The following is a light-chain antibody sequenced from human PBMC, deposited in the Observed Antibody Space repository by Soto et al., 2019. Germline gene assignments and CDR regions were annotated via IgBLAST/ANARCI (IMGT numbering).Light chain of an antibody. CDR1: NSDVGGHNY. Sequence: QSVLTQPASVSGSPGQSITISCTGTNSDVGGHNYVSWYQHHPGKAPKLMIYEVSNRPSGVSNRFSGSKSGNTASLTISGLQAEDEADYHCSSFSSTSTLYVFVTGTKLTVL. CDR2: EVS. J-gene: IGLJ1*01. V-gene: IGLV2-14*01. CDR3: SSFSSTSTLYV.